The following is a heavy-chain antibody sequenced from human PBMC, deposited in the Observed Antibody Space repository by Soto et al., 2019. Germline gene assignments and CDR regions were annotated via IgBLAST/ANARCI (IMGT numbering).Heavy chain of an antibody. V-gene: IGHV4-30-4*02. CDR2: IFSSGTT. CDR1: GASISSGGYT. Sequence: PSETLSLTCAVSGASISSGGYTWSWIRQAPGKGLEWIGYIFSSGTTYYNPSLKSRLTMSLDTSQNQFSLKLNSVTAAGTAVYFCARVPSPFDFYSAMDVWGQGTTVTVSS. D-gene: IGHD3-16*01. CDR3: ARVPSPFDFYSAMDV. J-gene: IGHJ6*02.